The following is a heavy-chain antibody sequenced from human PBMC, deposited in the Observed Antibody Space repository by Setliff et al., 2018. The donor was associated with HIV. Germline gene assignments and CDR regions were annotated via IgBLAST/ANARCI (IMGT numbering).Heavy chain of an antibody. V-gene: IGHV4-4*02. CDR3: ARGLSIFGVATPGFYSFMDV. J-gene: IGHJ6*03. CDR2: IFHSGSA. D-gene: IGHD3-3*01. Sequence: SETLSLTCTVAGGSITTNNWWSWVRQSPGKGLEWIGEIFHSGSANYNPSLKSRVTISVDRSKNQFSLKLTSVSAADTAMYYCARGLSIFGVATPGFYSFMDVWGKGTTVTVSS. CDR1: GGSITTNNW.